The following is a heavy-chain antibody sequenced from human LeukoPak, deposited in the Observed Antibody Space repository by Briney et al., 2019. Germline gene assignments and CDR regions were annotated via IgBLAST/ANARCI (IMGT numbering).Heavy chain of an antibody. V-gene: IGHV1-18*01. D-gene: IGHD2-2*01. CDR2: ISAYNGNT. Sequence: ASVKVSCKASGYTFTSYGISWVRQAPGQGLEWMGWISAYNGNTNYAQKLQGRVTMTTDTSTSTAYMELRSLRSDDTAVYYCATTGWAIVVVPAAIDDYWFDPWGQGTLVTVSS. CDR1: GYTFTSYG. CDR3: ATTGWAIVVVPAAIDDYWFDP. J-gene: IGHJ5*02.